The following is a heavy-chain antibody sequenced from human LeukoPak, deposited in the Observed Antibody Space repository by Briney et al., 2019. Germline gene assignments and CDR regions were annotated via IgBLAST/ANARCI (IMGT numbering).Heavy chain of an antibody. D-gene: IGHD3-22*01. Sequence: GGSLRLSCVASGFTFNSNWMSWVRQAPGKGLEWVANIKQDGSEKYYVDSVKGRFTISRDNTKNSLSLQMNSLRAEDTAVYYCARDKYYDRYFDSWGQGTLVTVSS. J-gene: IGHJ4*02. CDR1: GFTFNSNW. CDR3: ARDKYYDRYFDS. CDR2: IKQDGSEK. V-gene: IGHV3-7*01.